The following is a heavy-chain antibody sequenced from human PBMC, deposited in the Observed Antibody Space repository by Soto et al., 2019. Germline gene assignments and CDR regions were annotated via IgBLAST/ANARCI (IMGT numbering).Heavy chain of an antibody. V-gene: IGHV1-18*01. Sequence: WASVKVSCKASGYTFTSYGISWVRQAPGQGLEWMGWISAYNGNTNYAQKLQGRVTMTTDTSTSTAYMELSSLRPDDTAVYYCARQVELDYFDYWGQGTLVTVSS. CDR1: GYTFTSYG. J-gene: IGHJ4*02. CDR3: ARQVELDYFDY. CDR2: ISAYNGNT. D-gene: IGHD1-7*01.